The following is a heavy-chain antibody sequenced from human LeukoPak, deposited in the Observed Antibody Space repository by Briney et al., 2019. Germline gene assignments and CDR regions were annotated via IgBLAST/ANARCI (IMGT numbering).Heavy chain of an antibody. CDR1: GFTFSSYG. Sequence: GGSLRLSCAASGFTFSSYGMHWVRQAPGKGLEWVAVISYDGSNKYYADSVKGRFTISRDNSKNTLYLQMDSLRAEDTAVYYCAKVQRYQLLRGYFDYWGQGTLVTASS. J-gene: IGHJ4*02. D-gene: IGHD2-2*01. CDR2: ISYDGSNK. V-gene: IGHV3-30*18. CDR3: AKVQRYQLLRGYFDY.